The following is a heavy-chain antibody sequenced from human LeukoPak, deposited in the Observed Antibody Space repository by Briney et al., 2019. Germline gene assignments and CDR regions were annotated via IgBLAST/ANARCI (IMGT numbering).Heavy chain of an antibody. CDR1: GFVFSRYG. Sequence: GRSLRLSCAASGFVFSRYGMHWVRQAPGKGLEWVAVIWSDGSNKYYADSVKGRFTISRDNDKNTLYLQVDRLRAEDTAVYSCARGGMKVYPGGVSVYYGMDVWGQGTTVTVSS. V-gene: IGHV3-33*01. J-gene: IGHJ6*02. D-gene: IGHD3-16*01. CDR2: IWSDGSNK. CDR3: ARGGMKVYPGGVSVYYGMDV.